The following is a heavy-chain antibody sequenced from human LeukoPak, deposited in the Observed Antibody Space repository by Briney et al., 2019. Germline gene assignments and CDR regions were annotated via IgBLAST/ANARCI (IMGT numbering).Heavy chain of an antibody. V-gene: IGHV1-8*01. CDR3: AIRTPVDIVAALGERVKKGLDY. CDR2: MNPNSGNT. Sequence: ASVKVSCKASGYTFTSYDINWLRQATGQGPAWMGWMNPNSGNTGYAQKIQGRVTMTRNTSMSTAYLELSSLRSENTAMYYCAIRTPVDIVAALGERVKKGLDYWGQGTLVTVSS. CDR1: GYTFTSYD. D-gene: IGHD5-12*01. J-gene: IGHJ4*02.